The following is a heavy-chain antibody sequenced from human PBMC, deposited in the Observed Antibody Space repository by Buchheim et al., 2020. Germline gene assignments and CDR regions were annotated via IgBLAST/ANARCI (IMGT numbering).Heavy chain of an antibody. D-gene: IGHD5-12*01. CDR2: ISYDGTKT. J-gene: IGHJ4*02. CDR3: MKEEMMRYSGPSAGKYFDY. Sequence: QVYLVESGGGMVQPERSLRLSCAASGFPFSLYGMHWVRQAPGKGLEWVAVISYDGTKTFYADSVKGRFTISRDNSRNTLSLQMDSLRPEHTTVYSCMKEEMMRYSGPSAGKYFDYWGQGTL. CDR1: GFPFSLYG. V-gene: IGHV3-30*18.